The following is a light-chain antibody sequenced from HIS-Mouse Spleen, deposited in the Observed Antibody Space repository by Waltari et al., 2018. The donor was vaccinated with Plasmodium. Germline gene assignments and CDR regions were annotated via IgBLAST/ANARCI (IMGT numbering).Light chain of an antibody. CDR2: LNSDGSH. CDR1: SGHSSYT. CDR3: QTWGTGFWV. V-gene: IGLV4-69*01. J-gene: IGLJ3*02. Sequence: QLVLTQSPSASASLGASVKPPCTLSSGHSSYTIAWHPQQPEKGPRYLVKLNSDGSHSKGDGIPDRFSGSSSGAERYLTISSLQSEDEADYYCQTWGTGFWVFGGGTKLTVL.